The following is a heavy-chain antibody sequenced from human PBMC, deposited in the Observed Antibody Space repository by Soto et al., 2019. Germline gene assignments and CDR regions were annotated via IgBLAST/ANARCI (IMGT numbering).Heavy chain of an antibody. CDR3: LRLPYPVPSRVLAIDP. V-gene: IGHV4-34*01. CDR1: GGFLCESY. J-gene: IGHJ5*02. CDR2: INHVGGT. Sequence: SQTLSLTCAVYGGFLCESYYTWIRQPPGKGLEWIGEINHVGGTNYNPSLKSRVTMSVDTSQNQFSLRLISVNASDTAMYFCLRLPYPVPSRVLAIDPVGRGX. D-gene: IGHD3-10*01.